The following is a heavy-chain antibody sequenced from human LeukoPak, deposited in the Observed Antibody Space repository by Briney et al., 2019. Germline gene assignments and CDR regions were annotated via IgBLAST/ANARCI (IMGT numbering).Heavy chain of an antibody. J-gene: IGHJ3*02. Sequence: PGGSLRLSCAASGFTFDDYAMHWVRQAPAKGLEWVLGISWNSGSIGYADSVKGRFTISRDNAKNSLYLQMNSLRAEDTALYYCAKEGRRAFDIWGQGTMVTVSS. CDR2: ISWNSGSI. CDR1: GFTFDDYA. CDR3: AKEGRRAFDI. D-gene: IGHD1-26*01. V-gene: IGHV3-9*01.